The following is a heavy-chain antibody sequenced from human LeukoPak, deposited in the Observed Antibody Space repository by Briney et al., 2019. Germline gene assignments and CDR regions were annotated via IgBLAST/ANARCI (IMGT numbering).Heavy chain of an antibody. CDR3: ARVLSAADPFDY. V-gene: IGHV4-30-2*01. CDR1: GGSISSGGYY. CDR2: IYHSGST. J-gene: IGHJ4*02. Sequence: SQTLSLTCTVSGGSISSGGYYWSWIRQPPGKGLEWIGYIYHSGSTYYNPSLKGRVTISVDRSKNQFSLKLSSVTAADTAVYYCARVLSAADPFDYWGQGTLVTVSS. D-gene: IGHD6-13*01.